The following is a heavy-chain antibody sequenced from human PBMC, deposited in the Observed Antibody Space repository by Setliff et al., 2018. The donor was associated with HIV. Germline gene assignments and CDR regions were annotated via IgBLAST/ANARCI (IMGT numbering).Heavy chain of an antibody. CDR1: GVSISDYY. CDR2: MDNRGNT. V-gene: IGHV4-4*08. CDR3: ARELLRSWDGSENSYKPYYFDY. D-gene: IGHD3-10*01. Sequence: SETLSLTCSVSGVSISDYYWNWIRQPPGKGLEWIGYMDNRGNTNYSPSLKSRITISVDTSKNHFSLKLNSVTAADTAVYYCARELLRSWDGSENSYKPYYFDYWGQGTLVTVSS. J-gene: IGHJ4*02.